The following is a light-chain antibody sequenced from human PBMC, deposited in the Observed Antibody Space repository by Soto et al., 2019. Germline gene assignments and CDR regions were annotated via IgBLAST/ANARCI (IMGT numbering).Light chain of an antibody. CDR2: WAS. CDR1: QSLLYTSNNENY. J-gene: IGKJ2*01. V-gene: IGKV4-1*01. Sequence: DIVMTQSPDSLAVSLGERATINCKSSQSLLYTSNNENYLAWYQQKPGQPPRLLIYWASTRESGVPDRFSGSGSGTDFTLTISSLPAEDVAVYYCQQHYTTPYTFGQGTKLEIK. CDR3: QQHYTTPYT.